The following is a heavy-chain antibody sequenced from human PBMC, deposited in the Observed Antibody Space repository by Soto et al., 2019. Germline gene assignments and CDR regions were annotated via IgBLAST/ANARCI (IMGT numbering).Heavy chain of an antibody. CDR1: GFTFSSFA. D-gene: IGHD2-2*02. Sequence: GGSLRLSCAASGFTFSSFAMNWVRQAPGKGLEWVSTVSGTDETTYYADSVRGRFTISRDNSKNMVYLQMNSLRAEDTAIYYCAKDNRWSCSRTNCYILDYWGQGTVVTVSS. V-gene: IGHV3-23*01. CDR2: VSGTDETT. J-gene: IGHJ4*02. CDR3: AKDNRWSCSRTNCYILDY.